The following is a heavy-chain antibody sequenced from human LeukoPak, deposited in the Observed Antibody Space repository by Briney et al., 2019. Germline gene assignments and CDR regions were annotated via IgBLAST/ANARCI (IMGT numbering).Heavy chain of an antibody. CDR1: GFTFSSYE. CDR3: ARDSVVPAAQLDY. V-gene: IGHV3-48*03. D-gene: IGHD2-2*01. J-gene: IGHJ4*02. Sequence: PGGSLRLSCVASGFTFSSYEMNWVRQAPGKGLEWVSYIDTSGTTIYYADSVKGRFTISRDNAKNSLYLQMNSLRAEDTAVYYCARDSVVPAAQLDYWGQGTLVTVSS. CDR2: IDTSGTTI.